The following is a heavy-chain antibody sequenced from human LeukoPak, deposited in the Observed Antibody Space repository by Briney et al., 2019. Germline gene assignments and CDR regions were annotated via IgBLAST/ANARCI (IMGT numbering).Heavy chain of an antibody. CDR3: AREGTYWEAFDI. CDR2: INTDGSST. V-gene: IGHV3-74*01. D-gene: IGHD1-1*01. Sequence: GGSLRLSCAASGFTFSSYWMHWARQAPGKGLVWVSRINTDGSSTSYADSVKGRFTISRDNAKNTLYLQMNSLRAEDTAVYYCAREGTYWEAFDIWGQGTMVTVSS. CDR1: GFTFSSYW. J-gene: IGHJ3*02.